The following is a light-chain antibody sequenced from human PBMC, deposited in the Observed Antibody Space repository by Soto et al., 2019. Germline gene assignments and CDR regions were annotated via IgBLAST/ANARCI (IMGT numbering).Light chain of an antibody. CDR1: QSISSY. CDR3: QQLNSYLLT. CDR2: AAS. J-gene: IGKJ4*01. V-gene: IGKV1-9*01. Sequence: DIQMTQSPSSLPASVGDRISITCRASQSISSYLSWYQQKPGKAPKLLIYAASNLQSGVPSRFTGSGSGTEFTLTISSLQPEDFATYYCQQLNSYLLTFGGGTKVEIK.